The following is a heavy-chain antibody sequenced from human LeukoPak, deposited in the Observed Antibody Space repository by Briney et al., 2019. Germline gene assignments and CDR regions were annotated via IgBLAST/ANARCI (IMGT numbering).Heavy chain of an antibody. Sequence: GASVKVSCKASGYDFISYGFTWVRQAPGRGHEWMGWISAYNGNTNYAPSLQARVSMTTDASASTVSIEVRSLTPDDTAVYYCAEGAKSGLHYWGQGTLVTVSS. D-gene: IGHD6-25*01. V-gene: IGHV1-18*01. J-gene: IGHJ4*02. CDR1: GYDFISYG. CDR2: ISAYNGNT. CDR3: AEGAKSGLHY.